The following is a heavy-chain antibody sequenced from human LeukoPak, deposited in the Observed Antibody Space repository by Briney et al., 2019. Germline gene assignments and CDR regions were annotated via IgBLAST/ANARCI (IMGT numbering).Heavy chain of an antibody. D-gene: IGHD3-9*01. J-gene: IGHJ4*02. CDR2: IYPGDSDT. CDR1: GYSFTSYW. Sequence: GESLKISCKGSGYSFTSYWIGWVRQMPGKGLEWMGIIYPGDSDTRYSPSFQGQVTISADKSISTAYLQWSSLKASDTAMYYCARSPLDYDILTGYYLTDYWGQGTLVTVSS. V-gene: IGHV5-51*01. CDR3: ARSPLDYDILTGYYLTDY.